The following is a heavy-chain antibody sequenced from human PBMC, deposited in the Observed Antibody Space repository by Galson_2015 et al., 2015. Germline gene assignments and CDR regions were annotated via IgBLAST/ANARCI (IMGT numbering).Heavy chain of an antibody. CDR2: ISSSSSTI. CDR1: GFTFSSYS. D-gene: IGHD2-2*01. V-gene: IGHV3-48*01. J-gene: IGHJ3*02. CDR3: ARYCSSTSCSDDAFDI. Sequence: SLRLSCAASGFTFSSYSMNWVRQAPGKGLEWVSYISSSSSTIYYADSVKGRFTISRDNAKNSLYLQMNSLRAEDTAVYYCARYCSSTSCSDDAFDIWGQGTMVTV.